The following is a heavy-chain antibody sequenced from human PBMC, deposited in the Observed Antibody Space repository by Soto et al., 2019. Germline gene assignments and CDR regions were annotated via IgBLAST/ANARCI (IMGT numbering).Heavy chain of an antibody. J-gene: IGHJ6*02. CDR2: IYTSGST. Sequence: PSETLSLTCTVSGGSISSYYWSWIRQPAGKGLEWIGRIYTSGSTNYNPSLKSRVTMSVDTSKNQFSLKLSSVTAADTAVYYCARDLKGIAAAGSLYSYAMDVCGPGTTLTLSS. CDR3: ARDLKGIAAAGSLYSYAMDV. D-gene: IGHD6-13*01. V-gene: IGHV4-4*07. CDR1: GGSISSYY.